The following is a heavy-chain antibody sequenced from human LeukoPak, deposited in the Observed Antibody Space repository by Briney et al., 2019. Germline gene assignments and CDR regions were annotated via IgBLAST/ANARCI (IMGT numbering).Heavy chain of an antibody. CDR1: GFTFSSYW. D-gene: IGHD2-8*01. V-gene: IGHV3-74*01. Sequence: GGSLRLSCAASGFTFSSYWMHWVRQAPGKGLVWVSRINSDGSITTYADSVRGRFSISRDNAKSTLYLQMNSLRAEDTAVYYCASSTQISKYADYWGQGALVTVSS. CDR3: ASSTQISKYADY. CDR2: INSDGSIT. J-gene: IGHJ4*02.